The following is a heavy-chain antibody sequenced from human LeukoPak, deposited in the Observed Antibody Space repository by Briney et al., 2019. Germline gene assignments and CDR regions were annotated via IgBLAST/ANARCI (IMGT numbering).Heavy chain of an antibody. V-gene: IGHV1-18*01. CDR2: ISAYNGNT. J-gene: IGHJ6*03. CDR3: ARALQVAAIGRSPVHYMDV. Sequence: GASVKVSCKASGYTFTSYGISWVRQAPGQGLEWMGWISAYNGNTNYAQKLQGRVTMTTDTSTSTAYMELRSLRSDDTAVYYCARALQVAAIGRSPVHYMDVWGKGTTVTVSS. D-gene: IGHD6-19*01. CDR1: GYTFTSYG.